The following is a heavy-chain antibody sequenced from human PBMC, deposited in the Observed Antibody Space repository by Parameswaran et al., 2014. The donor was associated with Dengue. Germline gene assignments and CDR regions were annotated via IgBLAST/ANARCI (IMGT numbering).Heavy chain of an antibody. CDR2: INPSGGST. Sequence: WVRQAPGQGLEWMGIINPSGGSTSYAQKFQGRVTMTRDTSTSTVYMELSSLRSEDTAVYYCATVRRPFGNYYGMDVWGQGTTVTVSS. J-gene: IGHJ6*02. D-gene: IGHD3-3*01. V-gene: IGHV1-46*01. CDR3: ATVRRPFGNYYGMDV.